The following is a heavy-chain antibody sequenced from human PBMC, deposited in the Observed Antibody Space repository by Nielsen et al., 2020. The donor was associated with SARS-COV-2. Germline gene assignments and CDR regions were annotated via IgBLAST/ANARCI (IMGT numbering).Heavy chain of an antibody. CDR2: MNPNSGNT. CDR1: GYTFTSYD. D-gene: IGHD3-9*01. J-gene: IGHJ6*02. V-gene: IGHV1-8*01. Sequence: ASVKVSCKASGYTFTSYDINWVRQATGQGLEWMGWMNPNSGNTGYAQKFQGRVTMTRNTSISTAYMELSSLRSEDTAVYYCARGPDRQRVLRYFDWGRYGMDVWGQGTTVTVSS. CDR3: ARGPDRQRVLRYFDWGRYGMDV.